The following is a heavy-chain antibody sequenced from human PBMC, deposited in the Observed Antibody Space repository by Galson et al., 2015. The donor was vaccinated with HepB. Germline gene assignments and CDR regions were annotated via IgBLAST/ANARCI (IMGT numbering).Heavy chain of an antibody. V-gene: IGHV4-38-2*02. CDR3: ARDYGIGTKGHWFDP. J-gene: IGHJ5*02. D-gene: IGHD1-1*01. Sequence: EWIGSIYYSGSTYYNPSLKSRVTISVDTSKNQFSLKLSSVTVADTAVYYCARDYGIGTKGHWFDPWGQGTLVTVSS. CDR2: IYYSGST.